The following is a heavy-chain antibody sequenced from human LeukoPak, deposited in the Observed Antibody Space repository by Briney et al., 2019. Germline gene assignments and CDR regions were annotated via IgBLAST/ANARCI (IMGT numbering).Heavy chain of an antibody. V-gene: IGHV4-38-2*02. J-gene: IGHJ4*02. CDR2: IYHSGST. CDR3: ARPSDILGYFDY. Sequence: SETLSLPCTVSGYSISSGYYWGWIRQPPGKGLEWIGSIYHSGSTYYNPSLKSRVTISVDTSKNQFSLKLSSVTAADTAVYYCARPSDILGYFDYWGQGTLVTVCS. D-gene: IGHD3-9*01. CDR1: GYSISSGYY.